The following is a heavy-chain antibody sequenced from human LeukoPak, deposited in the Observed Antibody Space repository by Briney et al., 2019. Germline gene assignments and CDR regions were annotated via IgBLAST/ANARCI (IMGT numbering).Heavy chain of an antibody. Sequence: GGSLRLSCAASGFTFSSYGMHWVRQAPGKGLEWVAVIWYDGSNKYYAVSVKGRFTISRDNSKNTLYLQMNSLRAEDTAVYYCARELSPVVKYYFDDWGQGTLVTVSS. CDR3: ARELSPVVKYYFDD. CDR1: GFTFSSYG. V-gene: IGHV3-33*01. J-gene: IGHJ4*02. CDR2: IWYDGSNK. D-gene: IGHD3-22*01.